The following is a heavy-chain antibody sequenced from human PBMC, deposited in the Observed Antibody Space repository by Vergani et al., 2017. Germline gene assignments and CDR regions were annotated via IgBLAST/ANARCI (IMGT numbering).Heavy chain of an antibody. J-gene: IGHJ6*03. CDR2: IYSSAST. Sequence: QVRLQESGPGLVKPSETLSLNCTVSGGSISTYYWSWNRQPPGKGLEWIGYIYSSASTIYNPSLKSRVNISVDTSKNQFSLELSSVTAADTAVYYCARATDYYYYMDVWGKGTTVTVSS. V-gene: IGHV4-59*01. CDR3: ARATDYYYYMDV. CDR1: GGSISTYY. D-gene: IGHD4-11*01.